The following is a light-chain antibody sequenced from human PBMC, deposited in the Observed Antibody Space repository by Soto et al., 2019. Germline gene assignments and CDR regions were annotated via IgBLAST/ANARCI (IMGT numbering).Light chain of an antibody. CDR3: QQYKSYSPWT. V-gene: IGKV1-5*03. CDR2: KAS. J-gene: IGKJ1*01. CDR1: QSINNW. Sequence: DIQMTQSPSTLSASVGDRVTITCRASQSINNWLAWYQQKPGKAPKLLIYKASSLESGVPSRFSGSGSGTEFTLTISSLQPDDFATYYCQQYKSYSPWTFGQGTKVEIK.